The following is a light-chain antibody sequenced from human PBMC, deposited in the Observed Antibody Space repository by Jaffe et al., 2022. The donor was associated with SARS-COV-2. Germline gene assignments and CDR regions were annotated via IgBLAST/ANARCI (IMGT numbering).Light chain of an antibody. CDR2: AAS. Sequence: DIQMTQSPSSLSASVGDRVTITCRASQSISSYLSWYQQKPGKAPKLLIYAASTLQSGVPLRFSGSGSGTDFTLTITTLQPEDFATYYCQQSYSTPITFGQGTRLEIK. V-gene: IGKV1-39*01. CDR3: QQSYSTPIT. CDR1: QSISSY. J-gene: IGKJ5*01.